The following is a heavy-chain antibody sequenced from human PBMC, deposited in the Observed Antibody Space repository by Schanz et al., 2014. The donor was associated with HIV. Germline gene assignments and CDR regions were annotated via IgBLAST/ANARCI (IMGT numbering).Heavy chain of an antibody. D-gene: IGHD3-22*01. CDR2: ISGSGVST. V-gene: IGHV3-23*04. Sequence: EVQLVESGGGLVQPGGSLRLSCATSGFTFSNFAMSWVRQTPGKGLEWVSSISGSGVSTFYAGSVKGRFTISRDNSKNTLYLQMTTLRIDDTAVYYCAKPEYDSRGNSQSHFDYWGQGTLVTVSS. CDR1: GFTFSNFA. J-gene: IGHJ4*02. CDR3: AKPEYDSRGNSQSHFDY.